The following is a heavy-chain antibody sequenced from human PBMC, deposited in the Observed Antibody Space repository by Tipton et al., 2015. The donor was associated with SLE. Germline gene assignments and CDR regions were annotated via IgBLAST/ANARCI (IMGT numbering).Heavy chain of an antibody. J-gene: IGHJ4*02. D-gene: IGHD3-10*01. CDR3: ASGRGFAILGY. V-gene: IGHV4-39*07. Sequence: TLSLTCAVYGGSITSSSYYWAWIRQSPGEGVEWIGEIYYRGSTNYNPSLESRVTISVDTSKNQFSLKLSSVTAADTAVYYCASGRGFAILGYWGQGTLVTVSS. CDR1: GGSITSSSYY. CDR2: IYYRGST.